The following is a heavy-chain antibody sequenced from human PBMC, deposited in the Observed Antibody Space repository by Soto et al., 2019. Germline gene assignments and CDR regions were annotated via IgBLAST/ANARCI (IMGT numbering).Heavy chain of an antibody. V-gene: IGHV4-34*01. J-gene: IGHJ4*02. CDR2: ISPSGTT. CDR3: ATSQWFGTQPEI. Sequence: WTWFRQPPGKGLEWIGEISPSGTTTYIPSLKSRGTISVDTSRKHFFLKVTSVSAADTAVYYCATSQWFGTQPEIWGPGTLVTVSS. D-gene: IGHD3-10*01.